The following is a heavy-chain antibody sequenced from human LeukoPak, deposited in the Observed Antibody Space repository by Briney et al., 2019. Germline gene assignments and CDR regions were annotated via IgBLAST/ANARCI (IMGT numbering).Heavy chain of an antibody. CDR3: ARGLPWGQNSLYGMDV. D-gene: IGHD7-27*01. J-gene: IGHJ6*02. CDR2: ISAYNGNT. Sequence: GASVTVSCKASGYTFTIYGVSWVRQAPGQGLEWMGWISAYNGNTNYAQKVQARVTMTRDTSTSTAYMELRSLRSDDTAVYYCARGLPWGQNSLYGMDVWGQGTTVTVSS. CDR1: GYTFTIYG. V-gene: IGHV1-18*01.